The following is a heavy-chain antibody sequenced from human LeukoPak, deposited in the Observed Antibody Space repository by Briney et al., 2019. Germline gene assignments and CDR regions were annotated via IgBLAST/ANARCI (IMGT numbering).Heavy chain of an antibody. CDR1: GYTFTSYG. V-gene: IGHV1-18*01. J-gene: IGHJ4*02. CDR2: ISAYNGNT. CDR3: AKEREVPAAGVFDY. D-gene: IGHD2-2*01. Sequence: ASVKVSCKASGYTFTSYGISWVRQAPGQGLEWMGWISAYNGNTNYAQKLQGRVTMTTDTSTSTAYMELRSLRSDDTAVYYCAKEREVPAAGVFDYWGQGTLVTVSS.